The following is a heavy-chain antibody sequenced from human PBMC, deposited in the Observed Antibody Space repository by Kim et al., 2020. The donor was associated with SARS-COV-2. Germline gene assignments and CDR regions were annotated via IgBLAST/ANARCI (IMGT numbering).Heavy chain of an antibody. Sequence: SETLSLTCAVSGGSISSSNWWSWVRQPPGKGLEWIGEIYHSGSTNYNPSLKSRVTISVDKSKNQFSLKLSSVTAADTAVYYCARGGVPAALSPYYYGMDVWGQGTTVTVSS. CDR1: GGSISSSNW. D-gene: IGHD2-2*01. CDR3: ARGGVPAALSPYYYGMDV. CDR2: IYHSGST. V-gene: IGHV4-4*02. J-gene: IGHJ6*02.